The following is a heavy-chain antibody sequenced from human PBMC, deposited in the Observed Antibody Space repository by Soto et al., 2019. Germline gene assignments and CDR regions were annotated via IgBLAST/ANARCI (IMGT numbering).Heavy chain of an antibody. CDR3: ARSVAGHFDY. CDR2: ITSDTATI. V-gene: IGHV3-48*02. Sequence: GGSLRLSCAASGFNFNIYSMNWVRQAPGKGLEWVSYITSDTATIHYADSVRGRFTISRDNAENSLFLQMNSLRDEDTATYYCARSVAGHFDYWGQGTLVTVSS. CDR1: GFNFNIYS. D-gene: IGHD6-19*01. J-gene: IGHJ4*02.